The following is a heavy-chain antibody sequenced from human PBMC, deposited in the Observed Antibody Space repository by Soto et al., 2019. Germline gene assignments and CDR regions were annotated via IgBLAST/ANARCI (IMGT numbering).Heavy chain of an antibody. J-gene: IGHJ6*02. CDR2: IIPILGIA. V-gene: IGHV1-69*08. CDR1: AGTFSSYT. CDR3: ARDDRGVGNTYYYYGMDV. D-gene: IGHD3-3*01. Sequence: QVQLVQSGAEVKKPGSSVKVSCKASAGTFSSYTISWVRQAPGQGLEWMGRIIPILGIANYAPKFQGRVTITADKATSTAYMELSSLRSEDTAVYYCARDDRGVGNTYYYYGMDVWGQGTTVTVSS.